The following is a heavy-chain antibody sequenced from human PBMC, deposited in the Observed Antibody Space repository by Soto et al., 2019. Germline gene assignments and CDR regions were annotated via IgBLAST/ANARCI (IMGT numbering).Heavy chain of an antibody. CDR3: ARAFGGLYYFDY. CDR1: GYIFSTYV. J-gene: IGHJ4*02. Sequence: QVHLVQSGAEVKKPGASVKVSCKASGYIFSTYVIIWVRQAPGQGLEWMGWISVYNGHTNYAQNLQDRVTMTTDTSTSTAYLELRSLRSDDSAVYYCARAFGGLYYFDYGGQGTLVTVSS. V-gene: IGHV1-18*01. D-gene: IGHD3-16*01. CDR2: ISVYNGHT.